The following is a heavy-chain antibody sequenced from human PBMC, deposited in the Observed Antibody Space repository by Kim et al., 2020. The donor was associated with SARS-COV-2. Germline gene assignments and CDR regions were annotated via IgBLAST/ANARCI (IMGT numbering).Heavy chain of an antibody. V-gene: IGHV1-69*04. D-gene: IGHD2-21*01. J-gene: IGHJ6*01. CDR1: GGTFSSYD. CDR3: ARAGGGGYCGRLYGCYYYG. CDR2: IIPILGIA. Sequence: SVKVSCKASGGTFSSYDISWVRQAPGQGLEWMGRIIPILGIANYAQKFQGRVTITADKSTSTAYMELSSLRSDDTALYYCARAGGGGYCGRLYGCYYYG.